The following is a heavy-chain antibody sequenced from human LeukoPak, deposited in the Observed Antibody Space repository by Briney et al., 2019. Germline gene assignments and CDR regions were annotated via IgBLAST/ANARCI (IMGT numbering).Heavy chain of an antibody. V-gene: IGHV3-48*01. D-gene: IGHD3-10*01. Sequence: PGGSLRLSCAASGFTFSTYGMHWVRQAPGKGLQWVSYISSSSSTIYYADSVKGRFTISRDNAKNSLYLQMNSLRAEDTAVYYCARAGLGLNYYGSGSYDDWGQGTLVTVSS. CDR3: ARAGLGLNYYGSGSYDD. CDR2: ISSSSSTI. J-gene: IGHJ4*02. CDR1: GFTFSTYG.